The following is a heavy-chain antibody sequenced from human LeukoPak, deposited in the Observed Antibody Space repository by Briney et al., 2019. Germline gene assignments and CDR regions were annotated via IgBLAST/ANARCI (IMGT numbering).Heavy chain of an antibody. J-gene: IGHJ4*02. D-gene: IGHD2-21*01. V-gene: IGHV3-30-3*01. CDR2: VTYDGNRQ. Sequence: GGSLRLSCVASGLNFSNYAMHWVRQAPGKGPEWVAVVTYDGNRQYYADSVKGRVTISRDNSKNTVYLQMNSLRGEDSAVYYCARDARHCGTIDCLILYNSDYWGQGTLVTVSS. CDR1: GLNFSNYA. CDR3: ARDARHCGTIDCLILYNSDY.